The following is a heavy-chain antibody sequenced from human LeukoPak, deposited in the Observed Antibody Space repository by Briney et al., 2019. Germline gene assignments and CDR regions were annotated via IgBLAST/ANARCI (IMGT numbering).Heavy chain of an antibody. CDR2: IRSNGDTA. J-gene: IGHJ4*02. CDR3: AKAIEQWLAPYDY. Sequence: GGSLRLSCAASGFTFSRIAMTWVRQAPGKGLEWVSTIRSNGDTAYNADSVRGRFAISRDNSKNALFLQMNSLRVEDTAIYYCAKAIEQWLAPYDYWGQGTLVTVSS. CDR1: GFTFSRIA. V-gene: IGHV3-23*01. D-gene: IGHD6-19*01.